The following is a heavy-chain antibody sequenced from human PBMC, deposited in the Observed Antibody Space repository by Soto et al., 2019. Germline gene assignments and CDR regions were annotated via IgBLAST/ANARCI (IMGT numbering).Heavy chain of an antibody. CDR2: VGGNSVST. J-gene: IGHJ6*03. V-gene: IGHV3-23*01. Sequence: EVRLLESGGDLIQPGGSLRLSCAASGFTFSSSAMSWVRQAPDKGLEWVSAVGGNSVSTFYADSVKGRFTISKDSSKNTLFLQMNSVRAEDTAVYYCAKARCSSPRWGHYYMDVWGKGTTVTVS. CDR3: AKARCSSPRWGHYYMDV. D-gene: IGHD6-6*01. CDR1: GFTFSSSA.